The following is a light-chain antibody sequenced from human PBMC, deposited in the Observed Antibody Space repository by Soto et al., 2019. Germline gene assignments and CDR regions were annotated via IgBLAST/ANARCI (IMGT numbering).Light chain of an antibody. J-gene: IGLJ1*01. V-gene: IGLV2-14*03. CDR3: SSYKSSSTLFV. Sequence: QSVRTHPASGTGAPLQASTISCTGTSSDVGGYNYVSWYQQHPGKAPKLMIYDVSARPSGVSNRFSGSKSGNTASLTISGLQAEDEADYYCSSYKSSSTLFVFGTGTKVTVL. CDR1: SSDVGGYNY. CDR2: DVS.